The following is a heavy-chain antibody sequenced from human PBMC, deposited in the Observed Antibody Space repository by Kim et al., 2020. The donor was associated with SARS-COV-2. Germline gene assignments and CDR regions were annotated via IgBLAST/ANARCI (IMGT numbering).Heavy chain of an antibody. CDR2: IKQDGSEK. Sequence: GGSLRLSCAASGFTFSSYWMSWVRQAPGKGLEWVANIKQDGSEKYYVDSVKGRFTISRDNAKNSLYLQMNSLRAEDTAVYYCARDQGGRYFDWFHAFDYWGQGTLVTVSS. CDR3: ARDQGGRYFDWFHAFDY. J-gene: IGHJ4*02. CDR1: GFTFSSYW. D-gene: IGHD3-9*01. V-gene: IGHV3-7*05.